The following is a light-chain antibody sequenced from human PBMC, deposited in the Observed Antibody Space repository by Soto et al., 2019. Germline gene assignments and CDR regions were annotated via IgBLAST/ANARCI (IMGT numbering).Light chain of an antibody. V-gene: IGKV1-5*01. CDR3: QQYDTFSGR. CDR2: DAS. Sequence: MTRSGCHLRSCWGASHYSTCRASQSVSGWLAGYQQKPGEAPKLLIYDASALPRGVPSRFSGSESGTKFALGLASLQPDDFATYYCQQYDTFSGRVGPGTKVDIK. J-gene: IGKJ1*01. CDR1: QSVSGW.